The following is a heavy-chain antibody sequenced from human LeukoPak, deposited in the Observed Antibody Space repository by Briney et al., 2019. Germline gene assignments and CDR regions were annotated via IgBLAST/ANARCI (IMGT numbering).Heavy chain of an antibody. Sequence: PSETLSLTCTVSGDSIISSSRADYFFWGWIRQAPGKGLEWIGSIDYSGHTYYNPSLKTRATISVDTPKNQFSLSLRSVTAADTAVYYCARPLYNSWDRFDPWGQGTLITVS. J-gene: IGHJ5*02. CDR2: IDYSGHT. V-gene: IGHV4-39*01. D-gene: IGHD3-16*01. CDR3: ARPLYNSWDRFDP. CDR1: GDSIISSSRADYFF.